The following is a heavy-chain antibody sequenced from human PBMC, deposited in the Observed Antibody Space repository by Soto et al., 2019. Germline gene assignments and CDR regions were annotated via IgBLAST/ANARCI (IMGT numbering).Heavy chain of an antibody. V-gene: IGHV4-39*01. CDR1: GGSISSSSYY. CDR2: IYYSGYT. D-gene: IGHD3-16*01. J-gene: IGHJ6*02. Sequence: NPSETLSLTCTVCGGSISSSSYYLGWIRQPPGKGLEWIGSIYYSGYTYYNPSLKSRVTISVDTSKNQFSLKLSSVTAADTAVYYCARHNGPLYVGYYYDMDVWGQGTTVTVSS. CDR3: ARHNGPLYVGYYYDMDV.